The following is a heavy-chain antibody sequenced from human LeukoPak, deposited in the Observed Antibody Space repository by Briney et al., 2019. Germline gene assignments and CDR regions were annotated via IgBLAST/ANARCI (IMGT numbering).Heavy chain of an antibody. D-gene: IGHD3-10*01. V-gene: IGHV3-48*03. CDR1: GFTFSSYE. Sequence: GGSLRLSCAASGFTFSSYEMNWVRQAPGKGLEWVSYISSSGSTIYYADSVKGRFTISRDNAKNSLYLQMNSLRAEDTAVYYCARDYYGSGSYYGVKNYYYYMDVWGKGTTVTVSS. J-gene: IGHJ6*03. CDR2: ISSSGSTI. CDR3: ARDYYGSGSYYGVKNYYYYMDV.